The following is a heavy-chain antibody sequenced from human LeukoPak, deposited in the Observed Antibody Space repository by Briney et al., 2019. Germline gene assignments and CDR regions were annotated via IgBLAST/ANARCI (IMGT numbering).Heavy chain of an antibody. J-gene: IGHJ4*02. CDR3: AKGNNSLSFNFDY. D-gene: IGHD2/OR15-2a*01. V-gene: IGHV3-43*02. CDR1: GFTFRDFS. Sequence: GGSLRLSCAASGFTFRDFSMHWVRQTPGKGLEWVSLVSGDGGVTHYADSVKGRFTISRDNSKNSLYLQMSSLRVEDTAFYYCAKGNNSLSFNFDYWGQGTLVTVSS. CDR2: VSGDGGVT.